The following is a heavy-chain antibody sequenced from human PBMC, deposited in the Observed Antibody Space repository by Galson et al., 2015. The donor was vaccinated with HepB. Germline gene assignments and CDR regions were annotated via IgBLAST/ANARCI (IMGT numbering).Heavy chain of an antibody. CDR2: INQDGSET. D-gene: IGHD2/OR15-2a*01. Sequence: SLRLACAVYGFNFSRLWMSWVRQAPGKGLEWVANINQDGSETYFEDSMRGRFTISRDNSTNSLGLHMNSPRVEDTAVYYCARAEVFLRRGYPYYYDYYMDVWGEGTTVTVSS. J-gene: IGHJ6*03. V-gene: IGHV3-7*01. CDR1: GFNFSRLW. CDR3: ARAEVFLRRGYPYYYDYYMDV.